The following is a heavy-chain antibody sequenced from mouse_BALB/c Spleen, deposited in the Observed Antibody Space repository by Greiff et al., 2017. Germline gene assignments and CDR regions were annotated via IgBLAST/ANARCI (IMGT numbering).Heavy chain of an antibody. CDR3: ARSTMIATAWFAY. D-gene: IGHD2-4*01. CDR1: GYTFTSYW. Sequence: VKLVESGAELARPGASVKLSCKASGYTFTSYWMQWVKQRPGQGLEWIGAIYPGDGDTRYTQKFKGKATLTADKSSSTAYMQLSSLASEDSAVYYCARSTMIATAWFAYWGQGTLVTVSA. J-gene: IGHJ3*01. CDR2: IYPGDGDT. V-gene: IGHV1-87*01.